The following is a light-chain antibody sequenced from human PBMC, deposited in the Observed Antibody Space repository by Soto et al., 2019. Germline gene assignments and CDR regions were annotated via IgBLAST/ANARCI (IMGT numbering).Light chain of an antibody. CDR2: AAS. Sequence: DIQMTQSPSSLSASVGDRVAITCRASQGISNYLAWYQQKPGKVPKLLIYAASTLQSGVPSRFSGSGSGTDFTLTISRLQSEDVGTYYSQKYNSAPFTFGPGTKVDIK. CDR3: QKYNSAPFT. V-gene: IGKV1-27*01. J-gene: IGKJ3*01. CDR1: QGISNY.